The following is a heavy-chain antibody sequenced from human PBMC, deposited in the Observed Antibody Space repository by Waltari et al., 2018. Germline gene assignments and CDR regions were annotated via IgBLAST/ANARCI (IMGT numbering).Heavy chain of an antibody. CDR2: INPSGGST. CDR3: ARDTKLWAFDI. D-gene: IGHD2-21*01. J-gene: IGHJ3*02. CDR1: GYTFTSYY. Sequence: QVQLVQSGAEVKKPGASVKVSCKASGYTFTSYYMHWVRQAPGQGLEWMGIINPSGGSTSYAQKFQGRVTRTRDTSTSTVYMELSSLRSEYTAVYYCARDTKLWAFDIWGQGTMVTVSS. V-gene: IGHV1-46*01.